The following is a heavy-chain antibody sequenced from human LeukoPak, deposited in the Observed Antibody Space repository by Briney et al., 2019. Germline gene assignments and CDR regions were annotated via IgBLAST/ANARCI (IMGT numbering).Heavy chain of an antibody. J-gene: IGHJ4*02. CDR3: ARDLSPVVRASPMGY. D-gene: IGHD3-10*01. CDR1: GFSFTSYG. Sequence: PGTSLRLSCAASGFSFTSYGMHWVRQAPGKGLEWVALITYDGYYKYYSDSVKGRFTISSDTSKNTLYLQMNSLRAEDTAAYYCARDLSPVVRASPMGYWGQGTLVTVSS. V-gene: IGHV3-30*03. CDR2: ITYDGYYK.